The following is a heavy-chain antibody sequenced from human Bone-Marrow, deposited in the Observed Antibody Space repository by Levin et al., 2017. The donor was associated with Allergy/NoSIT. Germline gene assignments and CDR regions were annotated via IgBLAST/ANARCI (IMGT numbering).Heavy chain of an antibody. J-gene: IGHJ4*02. CDR3: GTDVGIAVADRNY. Sequence: GGFLRLSCAASGFTFNLYWMNWIRQAPGKGLEWVANIEKDGNEMHYVDSVEGRFTISRDNAKNVLYLEMSSLRVEDTALYYCGTDVGIAVADRNYWGQGVLVTVSS. CDR2: IEKDGNEM. D-gene: IGHD6-19*01. CDR1: GFTFNLYW. V-gene: IGHV3-7*01.